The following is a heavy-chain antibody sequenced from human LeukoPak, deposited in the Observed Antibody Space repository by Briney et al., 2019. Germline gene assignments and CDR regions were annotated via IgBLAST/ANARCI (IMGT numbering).Heavy chain of an antibody. V-gene: IGHV4-34*01. J-gene: IGHJ6*02. CDR3: ARDPLYYYDSSGPRVPGNYYYYYGMDV. CDR1: GGSFSGYY. Sequence: ASETLSLTCAVYGGSFSGYYWSWIRQPPGKGLEWIGEINHSGSTNYNPSLKSRVTISVDTSKNQFSLKLSSVTAADTAVYYCARDPLYYYDSSGPRVPGNYYYYYGMDVWGQGTTVTVSS. CDR2: INHSGST. D-gene: IGHD3-22*01.